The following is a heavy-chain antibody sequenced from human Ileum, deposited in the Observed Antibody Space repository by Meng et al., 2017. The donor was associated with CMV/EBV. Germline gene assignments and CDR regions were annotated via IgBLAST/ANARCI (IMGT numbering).Heavy chain of an antibody. CDR2: ISAHNGKT. CDR1: RFPFSSFC. Sequence: PLVQVVAVVKNLGASAKVSCMGSRFPFSSFCITCVRQAPGHRLEWVGWISAHNGKTGYAQNLQGRVTMTTDGSTSTAYLELRSLRTDDTAVYYCAKWVHARDWPPDPFDPWGQGTLVTVSS. J-gene: IGHJ5*02. D-gene: IGHD1-26*01. V-gene: IGHV1-18*01. CDR3: AKWVHARDWPPDPFDP.